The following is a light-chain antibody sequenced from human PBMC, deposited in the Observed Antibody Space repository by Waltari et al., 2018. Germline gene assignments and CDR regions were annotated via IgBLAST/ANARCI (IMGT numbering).Light chain of an antibody. J-gene: IGLJ3*02. CDR3: GAWDTSLNAGV. CDR1: IPNISTRE. V-gene: IGLV1-51*02. Sequence: QSILTHPPPVSAAPGQKVTISCSVTIPNISTRELSWYLQAPGTPPKLLIHENNKRPSGIPDRFSASKSGTIATLDISGLQTGDEADYYCGAWDTSLNAGVIGGGTKLTVL. CDR2: ENN.